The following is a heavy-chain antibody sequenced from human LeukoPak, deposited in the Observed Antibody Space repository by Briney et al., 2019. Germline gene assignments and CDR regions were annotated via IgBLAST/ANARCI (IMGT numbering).Heavy chain of an antibody. CDR1: GFSFTNVW. CDR2: IKNKDEGEKT. J-gene: IGHJ4*02. V-gene: IGHV3-15*07. D-gene: IGHD3-16*01. Sequence: GGSLRLSCAVSGFSFTNVWMNWVRQAPGKGLERVGRIKNKDEGEKTDYAAPVKGRFTISRDDLKATLFLQMNSLKMEDTAIYYCTTGIDYGGGYWGQGTLVSVSS. CDR3: TTGIDYGGGY.